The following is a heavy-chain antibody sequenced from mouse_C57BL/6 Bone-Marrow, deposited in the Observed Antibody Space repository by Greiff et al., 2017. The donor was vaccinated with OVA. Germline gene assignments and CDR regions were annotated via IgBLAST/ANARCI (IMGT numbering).Heavy chain of an antibody. CDR3: ARSCYSDY. V-gene: IGHV3-6*01. J-gene: IGHJ2*01. CDR1: GYSITSGYY. Sequence: DVKLVESGPGLVKPSQSLSLTCSVTGYSITSGYYWNWIRQFPGNKLEWMGYISYDGSNNYNPSLKNRISITRDTSKNQFFLKLNSVTTEDTATYYCARSCYSDYWGQGTTLTVSS. CDR2: ISYDGSN.